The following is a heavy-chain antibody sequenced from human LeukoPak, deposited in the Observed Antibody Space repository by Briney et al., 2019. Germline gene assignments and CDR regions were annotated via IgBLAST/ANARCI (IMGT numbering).Heavy chain of an antibody. J-gene: IGHJ3*02. D-gene: IGHD2-15*01. CDR2: IYTSGST. CDR3: AAAFRYDAFDI. CDR1: GGSINSGSYY. V-gene: IGHV4-61*02. Sequence: PSETLSLTCTVSGGSINSGSYYWSWIRQPAGKGLEWIGRIYTSGSTNYNPSLKSRVTISVGTSKNQFSLKLSSVTAADTAVYYCAAAFRYDAFDIWGQGTMVTVSS.